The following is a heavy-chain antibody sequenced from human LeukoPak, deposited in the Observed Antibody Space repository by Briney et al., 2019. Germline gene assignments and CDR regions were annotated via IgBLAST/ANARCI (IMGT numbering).Heavy chain of an antibody. CDR2: MNPNSGNT. V-gene: IGHV1-8*02. CDR3: ARASSRFGELS. Sequence: GASVKVSCKASGYTFTGYYMHWVRQAPGQGLEWMGWMNPNSGNTGYAQKFQGRVTMTRNTSISTAYMELSSLRSEDTAVYYCARASSRFGELSWGQGTLVTVSS. J-gene: IGHJ4*02. CDR1: GYTFTGYY. D-gene: IGHD3-10*01.